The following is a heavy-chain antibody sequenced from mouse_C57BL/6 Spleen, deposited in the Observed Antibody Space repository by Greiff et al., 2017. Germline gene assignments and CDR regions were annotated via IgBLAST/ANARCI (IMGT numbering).Heavy chain of an antibody. CDR3: TRAVNYYGSSFYGYFDV. CDR2: ISSGGDYI. CDR1: GFTFSSYA. V-gene: IGHV5-9-1*02. J-gene: IGHJ1*03. D-gene: IGHD1-1*01. Sequence: EVQRVESGEGLVKPGGSLKLSCAASGFTFSSYAMSWVRQTPEKRLEWVAYISSGGDYIYYADTVKGRFTISRDNARNTLYLQMSSLKSEDTAMYYCTRAVNYYGSSFYGYFDVWGTGTTVTVSS.